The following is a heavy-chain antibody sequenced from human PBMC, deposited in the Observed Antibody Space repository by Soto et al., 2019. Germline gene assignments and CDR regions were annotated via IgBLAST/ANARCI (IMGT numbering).Heavy chain of an antibody. Sequence: GGSLRLSCAASGFTFSSYSMNWVRQAPGKGLEWVSSISSSSSYIYYTDSVKGRFTITRDNAKNSLYLQMNSLRAEDTAVYYCARDEVVVADTLGTYYYYGMDVWGQGTTVTVSS. V-gene: IGHV3-21*01. D-gene: IGHD2-15*01. J-gene: IGHJ6*02. CDR1: GFTFSSYS. CDR3: ARDEVVVADTLGTYYYYGMDV. CDR2: ISSSSSYI.